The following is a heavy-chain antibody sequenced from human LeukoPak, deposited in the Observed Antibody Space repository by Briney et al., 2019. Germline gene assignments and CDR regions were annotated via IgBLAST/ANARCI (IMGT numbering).Heavy chain of an antibody. V-gene: IGHV3-21*01. D-gene: IGHD2-15*01. CDR2: ISSSSAYI. J-gene: IGHJ6*02. CDR1: GFAFSSYS. CDR3: ARCSGGSGSCYYGMDV. Sequence: GGSLRLSCAASGFAFSSYSLNWVRQAPGKGLEWVSSISSSSAYIYYADSVKGRFTISRDNAKNSVYLQMNRLRAEDTAVYYCARCSGGSGSCYYGMDVWGQGTTVTVSS.